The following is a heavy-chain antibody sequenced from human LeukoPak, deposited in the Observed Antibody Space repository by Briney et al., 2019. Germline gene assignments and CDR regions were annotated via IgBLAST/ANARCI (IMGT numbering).Heavy chain of an antibody. CDR1: GYSISSGYY. V-gene: IGHV4-38-2*02. CDR2: IYHSGST. J-gene: IGHJ6*03. Sequence: SETLSLTCTVSGYSISSGYYWGWIRQSPGKGLEWIGSIYHSGSTYYNPSLKSRVSMPVDTSKNQFSLRLNSVTAADTALYYCVRDTRYDMDVWGKGTTVTVSS. CDR3: VRDTRYDMDV.